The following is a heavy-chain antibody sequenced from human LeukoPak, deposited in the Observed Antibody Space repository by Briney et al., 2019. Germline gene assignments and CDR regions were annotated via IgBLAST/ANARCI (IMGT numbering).Heavy chain of an antibody. CDR2: IYYSGST. CDR3: ARGGYSSSWYLNY. CDR1: GGSISSDY. D-gene: IGHD6-13*01. J-gene: IGHJ4*02. Sequence: SETLSLTCTVSGGSISSDYWSWIRHPQGKGLEWIGYIYYSGSTNYNPSLKSRVTISVDTSKNQFSLKLSSVTAADTAVYYCARGGYSSSWYLNYWGQGTLVTVSS. V-gene: IGHV4-59*01.